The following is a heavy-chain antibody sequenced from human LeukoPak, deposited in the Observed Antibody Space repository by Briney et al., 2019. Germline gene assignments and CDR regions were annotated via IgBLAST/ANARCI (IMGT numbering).Heavy chain of an antibody. Sequence: ASAKVSCKASGYTFTSYYMHWVRQAPGQGLEWMGIINPSGGSTSYAQKFQGRVTMTRDTSTSTVYMELSSLRSEDTAVYYCARGDYYDSSGYHHYFDYWGQGTLVTVSS. CDR2: INPSGGST. J-gene: IGHJ4*02. CDR1: GYTFTSYY. CDR3: ARGDYYDSSGYHHYFDY. D-gene: IGHD3-22*01. V-gene: IGHV1-46*01.